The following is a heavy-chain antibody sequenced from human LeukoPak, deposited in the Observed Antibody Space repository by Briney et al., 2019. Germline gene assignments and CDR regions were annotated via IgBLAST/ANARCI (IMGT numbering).Heavy chain of an antibody. CDR3: AAGGVYDLLKY. V-gene: IGHV1-24*01. J-gene: IGHJ4*02. CDR1: GSTLTELS. Sequence: ASVKVSCKFHGSTLTELSMHWVRQAPGKGLEWMGGFDPGDAETIYAQKFQGRVTMTEDTSTDTAYMELSSLRSEDTAVYYCAAGGVYDLLKYWGQGALVTVSS. D-gene: IGHD5/OR15-5a*01. CDR2: FDPGDAET.